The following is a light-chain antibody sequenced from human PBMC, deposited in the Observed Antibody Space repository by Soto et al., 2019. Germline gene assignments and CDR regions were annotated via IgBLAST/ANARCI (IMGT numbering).Light chain of an antibody. CDR3: QQYSKWPPWT. Sequence: EIVMTQSPAPLAGSPGETVTLSCRASQSLSGNLAWYQQKPGQAPRLLIFRASTRATGVPARFSGRGSVTEFTLTISGLQSEDFAVYYCQQYSKWPPWTFGQGTKVEIK. CDR2: RAS. CDR1: QSLSGN. V-gene: IGKV3-15*01. J-gene: IGKJ1*01.